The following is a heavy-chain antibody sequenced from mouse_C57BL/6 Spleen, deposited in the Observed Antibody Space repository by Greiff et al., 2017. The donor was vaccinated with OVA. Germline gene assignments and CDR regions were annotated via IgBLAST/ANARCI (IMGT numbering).Heavy chain of an antibody. CDR1: GFTFSSYA. V-gene: IGHV5-9-1*02. J-gene: IGHJ2*01. D-gene: IGHD1-1*01. CDR3: TRGDYYGSTNYFDY. CDR2: ISSGGDYI. Sequence: VQLKESGEGLVKPGGSLKLSCAASGFTFSSYAMSWVRQTPEKRLEWVAYISSGGDYIYYADTVKGRFTISRDNARNTLYLQMSSLKSEDTAMYYCTRGDYYGSTNYFDYWGQGTTLTVSS.